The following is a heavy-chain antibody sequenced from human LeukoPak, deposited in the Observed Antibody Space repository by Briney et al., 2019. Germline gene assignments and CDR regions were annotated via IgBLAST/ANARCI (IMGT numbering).Heavy chain of an antibody. J-gene: IGHJ5*02. CDR2: INHSGSS. D-gene: IGHD5-18*01. Sequence: SETLSLTCVVYGGSFSGYYWSWIRQPPGKGLEWIGEINHSGSSNYNPSLKSRVTISVDTSKNQFSLKLSSVTAADTAVYYCAGGKGYSYGYDWFDPWGQGTLVTVSS. V-gene: IGHV4-34*01. CDR3: AGGKGYSYGYDWFDP. CDR1: GGSFSGYY.